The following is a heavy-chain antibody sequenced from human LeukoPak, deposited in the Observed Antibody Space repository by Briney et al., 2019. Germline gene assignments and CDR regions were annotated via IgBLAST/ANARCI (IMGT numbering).Heavy chain of an antibody. D-gene: IGHD3-3*01. CDR1: GFTFSSYA. Sequence: GGSLRLSCAASGFTFSSYAMSWVRQAPGKGLEWVSAISGSGGSTYYADSVKGRFTISRDNSKNTLYLQMDSLRPDDTAVYYCARAPARITIFRVALDYWGQGTLAIVSS. CDR2: ISGSGGST. J-gene: IGHJ4*02. V-gene: IGHV3-23*01. CDR3: ARAPARITIFRVALDY.